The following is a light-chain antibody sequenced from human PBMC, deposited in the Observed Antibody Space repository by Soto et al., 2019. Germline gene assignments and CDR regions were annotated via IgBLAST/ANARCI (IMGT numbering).Light chain of an antibody. CDR3: QQRANWPST. CDR1: ESVTRY. CDR2: DTS. V-gene: IGKV3-11*01. J-gene: IGKJ2*01. Sequence: EIVLTQSPGTLSLSPGERATLSCRASESVTRYLAWYQQKPGQAPRLLIYDTSNRATGIPARFSGSGSGTDFTLTISSLEAEDFAVYYCQQRANWPSTFGQGTKLEIK.